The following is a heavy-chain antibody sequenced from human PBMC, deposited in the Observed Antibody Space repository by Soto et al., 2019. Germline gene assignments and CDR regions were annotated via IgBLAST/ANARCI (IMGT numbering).Heavy chain of an antibody. V-gene: IGHV1-18*01. CDR3: ARTYSSSSSLYYFYMDV. Sequence: QVQLVQSGAEVKNPGASVKVSCKASGYTFASYGLSWVRQAPGQGLEWMGWISAYNGNTNYAQKFQGRVTMTTDTSTSTAYMELRSLRSDDTAVYYCARTYSSSSSLYYFYMDVWGKGTAVTVS. CDR1: GYTFASYG. CDR2: ISAYNGNT. J-gene: IGHJ6*03. D-gene: IGHD6-6*01.